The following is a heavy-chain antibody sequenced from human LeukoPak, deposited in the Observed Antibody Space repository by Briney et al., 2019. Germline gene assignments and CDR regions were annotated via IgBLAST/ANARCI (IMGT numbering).Heavy chain of an antibody. CDR2: LYSGGQT. CDR1: GFTVTSSY. J-gene: IGHJ5*02. D-gene: IGHD5-12*01. V-gene: IGHV3-66*02. CDR3: ARARCDTCGYGS. Sequence: GGSLRLSCAASGFTVTSSYMSWVRQAPGKGLEWVAVLYSGGQTYYAGSVRGRFTISRDASKNTLYLQMNSLRAEDTAEYYCARARCDTCGYGSWGQGALVTVSS.